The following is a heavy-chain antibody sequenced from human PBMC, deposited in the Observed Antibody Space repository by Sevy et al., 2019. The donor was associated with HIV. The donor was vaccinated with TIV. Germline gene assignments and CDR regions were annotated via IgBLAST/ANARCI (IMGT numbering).Heavy chain of an antibody. V-gene: IGHV5-51*01. D-gene: IGHD6-13*01. J-gene: IGHJ3*02. CDR3: ARRRQQLTFDAFDI. CDR2: IYPGDSDT. Sequence: GESLKISCKGSGYSFTSYWIGWVRQMPGKGLEWMGIIYPGDSDTRYSPSFQGQVTISADKSISTAYLKWSSLKASDTAMYYCARRRQQLTFDAFDIRGQGTMVTVSS. CDR1: GYSFTSYW.